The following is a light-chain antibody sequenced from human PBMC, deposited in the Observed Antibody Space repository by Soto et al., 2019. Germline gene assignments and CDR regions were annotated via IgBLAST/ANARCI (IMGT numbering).Light chain of an antibody. CDR1: QTINSW. V-gene: IGKV1-5*03. J-gene: IGKJ1*01. Sequence: DIQMTQSPSTLSAYVGDRVTITCRASQTINSWLAWYQQKPGKAPKLLIYKASYLQSWVPSTFSGSGSGTEFTLTISSLQPDDFATYYCQQYKSYSSWTFGQGTKVAI. CDR2: KAS. CDR3: QQYKSYSSWT.